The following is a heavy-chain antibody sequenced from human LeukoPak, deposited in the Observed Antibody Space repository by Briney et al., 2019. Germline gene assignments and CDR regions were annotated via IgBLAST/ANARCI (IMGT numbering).Heavy chain of an antibody. J-gene: IGHJ5*02. CDR2: INHSGST. D-gene: IGHD3-10*01. CDR3: ARRYGSGSYSWFDP. V-gene: IGHV4-34*01. Sequence: SETLSLXCAVYGGSFSDYFWSWIRQPPGKGLEWIGEINHSGSTKYNPSLKSRITISVDTSKNQFSLKLTSVTAADTAAYYCARRYGSGSYSWFDPWGQGTLVTVSS. CDR1: GGSFSDYF.